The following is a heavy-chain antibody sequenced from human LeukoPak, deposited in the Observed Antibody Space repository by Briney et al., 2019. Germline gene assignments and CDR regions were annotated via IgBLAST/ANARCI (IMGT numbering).Heavy chain of an antibody. CDR1: GFTFSSYA. D-gene: IGHD5-12*01. J-gene: IGHJ1*01. CDR2: ISGSGGST. Sequence: PGGSLRLSCAASGFTFSSYAMSWVRQAPGKGLEWVSIISGSGGSTYYADSVKGRFTISRDNSKNTLYLQMNSLRAEDTAVYYCAKDGHSGYEQDEYFQHWGQGTLVTVSS. CDR3: AKDGHSGYEQDEYFQH. V-gene: IGHV3-23*01.